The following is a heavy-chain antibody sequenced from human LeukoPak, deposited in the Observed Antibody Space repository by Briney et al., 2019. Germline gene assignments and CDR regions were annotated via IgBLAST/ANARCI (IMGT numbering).Heavy chain of an antibody. V-gene: IGHV3-64*01. CDR1: GFTFSSYA. Sequence: RGGSLRLSCAASGFTFSSYAMHWVRQAPGKGLEYVSAISSNGGSTYYANSVKGRFTISRDNSKNTLYLQMGSLRAEDMAVYYCARSRPWYYFDYWGQGTLVTVSS. D-gene: IGHD6-6*01. CDR3: ARSRPWYYFDY. J-gene: IGHJ4*02. CDR2: ISSNGGST.